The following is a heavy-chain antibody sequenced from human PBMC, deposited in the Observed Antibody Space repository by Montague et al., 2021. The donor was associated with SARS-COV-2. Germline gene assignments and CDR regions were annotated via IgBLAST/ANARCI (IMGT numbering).Heavy chain of an antibody. V-gene: IGHV2-70*11. CDR2: IDWDDDK. CDR3: ARDWGCTHFDY. Sequence: PALGKPTQTLTLTCTFSGFSLSTSGMCVSWICQPPGKALEWLARIDWDDDKYYSTSLKTRLTISKDTSKNQVVLTMANMDPVDTATYYRARDWGCTHFDYWGQGTLVTVSS. J-gene: IGHJ4*02. CDR1: GFSLSTSGMC. D-gene: IGHD7-27*01.